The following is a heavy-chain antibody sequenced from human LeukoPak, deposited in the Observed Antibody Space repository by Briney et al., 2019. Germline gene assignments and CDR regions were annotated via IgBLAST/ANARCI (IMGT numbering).Heavy chain of an antibody. J-gene: IGHJ3*02. Sequence: GASVKVSCKASGYTFTSYYMHWVRQAPGQGLEWMGIINPSGGSTSYAQKFQGRVTMTRDTSTSTVYMELSSLRSDDTAVYYCARDGQQSSPGDAFDIWGQGTMVTVSS. D-gene: IGHD1/OR15-1a*01. CDR1: GYTFTSYY. V-gene: IGHV1-46*01. CDR2: INPSGGST. CDR3: ARDGQQSSPGDAFDI.